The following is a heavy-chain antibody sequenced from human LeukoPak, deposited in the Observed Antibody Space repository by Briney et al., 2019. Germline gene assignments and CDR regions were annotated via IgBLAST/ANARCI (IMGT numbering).Heavy chain of an antibody. J-gene: IGHJ4*02. D-gene: IGHD4-23*01. V-gene: IGHV4-30-4*01. CDR1: GGSISSGDYY. Sequence: SETLSLTCTVSGGSISSGDYYWSWIRQPPGKGLEWIGYIYYSGSTYYNPSLKSRVTISVDTSKNQFSLKLSSVTAADTAVYYCARDLLNEGNHLDYWAREPWSPSPQ. CDR3: ARDLLNEGNHLDY. CDR2: IYYSGST.